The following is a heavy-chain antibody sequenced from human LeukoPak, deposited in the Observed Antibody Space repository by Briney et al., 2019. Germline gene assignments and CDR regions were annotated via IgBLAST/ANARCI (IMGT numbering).Heavy chain of an antibody. V-gene: IGHV4-4*07. CDR2: IYTSGST. D-gene: IGHD3-10*01. CDR3: ARDRGSGIEGLYP. Sequence: SETLSFTCTGSGGSITSFYWSWIRQPAGKGLEWIGRIYTSGSTNYNPSLKSRVTMSLDTSKNQVSLKLRSVTAADTALYYCARDRGSGIEGLYPWGQGTLVTVSS. CDR1: GGSITSFY. J-gene: IGHJ5*02.